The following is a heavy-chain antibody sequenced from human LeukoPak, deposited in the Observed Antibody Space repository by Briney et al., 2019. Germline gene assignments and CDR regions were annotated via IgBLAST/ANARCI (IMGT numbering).Heavy chain of an antibody. D-gene: IGHD3-9*01. CDR2: ISSSSSYI. Sequence: GGSLRLSCAASGFTFSSYSMTWVRQTPGKGLEWVSSISSSSSYIYYADSVKGRFTISRDNAKNSLYLQMNSLRAEDTAVYYCARETGSFDYGMDVWGQGTTVTVSS. CDR1: GFTFSSYS. CDR3: ARETGSFDYGMDV. J-gene: IGHJ6*02. V-gene: IGHV3-21*01.